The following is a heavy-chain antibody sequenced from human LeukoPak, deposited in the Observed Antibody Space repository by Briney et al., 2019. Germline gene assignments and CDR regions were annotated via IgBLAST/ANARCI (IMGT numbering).Heavy chain of an antibody. CDR3: ARDAFYSGSYPHYYYGMDV. CDR2: IWYDGSNK. Sequence: PGGSLRLSCAASGFTFSSYGMHWVRHAPGKGLGWVAVIWYDGSNKYYADSVKGRFTISRDNSKNTLYLQMNSLRAEDTAVYYCARDAFYSGSYPHYYYGMDVWGQGTTVTVSS. D-gene: IGHD1-26*01. CDR1: GFTFSSYG. J-gene: IGHJ6*02. V-gene: IGHV3-33*01.